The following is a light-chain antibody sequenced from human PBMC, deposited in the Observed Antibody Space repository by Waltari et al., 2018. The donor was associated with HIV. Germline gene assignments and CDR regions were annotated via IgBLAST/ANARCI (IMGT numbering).Light chain of an antibody. V-gene: IGLV1-44*01. CDR1: SSNIGRNS. Sequence: QSVLTQPPSASGTPGQRVTLSCSGSSSNIGRNSVNWYQQLPGTAPKLLIYGDDQRPSGVPDRFSGSKSGTSASLAISGPQSEDEAVYFCAAWDDSLNGYVFGAGTKVTVL. CDR3: AAWDDSLNGYV. J-gene: IGLJ1*01. CDR2: GDD.